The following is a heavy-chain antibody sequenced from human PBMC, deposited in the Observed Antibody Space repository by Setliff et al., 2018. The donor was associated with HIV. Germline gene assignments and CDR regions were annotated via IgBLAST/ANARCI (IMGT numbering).Heavy chain of an antibody. D-gene: IGHD5-18*01. J-gene: IGHJ6*03. CDR3: ARSMGFTAMTVYYYYYKDV. Sequence: ASVKVSCKASGYTFSNYVMQWVRQAPGQRLEWMGWISAGNGNTKYSQTFQDRVTITRDTSASTVYMELGGLRADDTAVYYCARSMGFTAMTVYYYYYKDVWGKGTEVTVSS. CDR1: GYTFSNYV. CDR2: ISAGNGNT. V-gene: IGHV1-3*01.